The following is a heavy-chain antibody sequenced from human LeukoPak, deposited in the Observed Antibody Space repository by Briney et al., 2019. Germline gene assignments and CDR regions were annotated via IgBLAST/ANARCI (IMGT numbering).Heavy chain of an antibody. D-gene: IGHD3-9*01. Sequence: ASVKVSCKTSGYTFTSYGFSWVRQAPGQGLEWVGWISAYNGNTNYAQKLQGRVTMSTDASTSTAYMELRSLSSDDTAVYYCARDRTGSVRDGLYYWCQGTLVTVSS. CDR1: GYTFTSYG. V-gene: IGHV1-18*01. CDR2: ISAYNGNT. CDR3: ARDRTGSVRDGLYY. J-gene: IGHJ4*02.